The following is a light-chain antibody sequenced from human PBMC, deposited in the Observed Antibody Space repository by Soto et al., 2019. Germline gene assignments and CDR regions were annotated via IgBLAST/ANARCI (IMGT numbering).Light chain of an antibody. Sequence: QLVLTQSSSASASLGSSVTLTCTLSGGLSSYIITWHQQQPGKAPRYLMQLEGSGIYNKGSGVPDRFSGSSSGTDRYLTISNLQSEDEADYYCETWDSYTVVFGGGTKLTVL. CDR3: ETWDSYTVV. J-gene: IGLJ2*01. V-gene: IGLV4-60*03. CDR1: GGLSSYI. CDR2: LEGSGIY.